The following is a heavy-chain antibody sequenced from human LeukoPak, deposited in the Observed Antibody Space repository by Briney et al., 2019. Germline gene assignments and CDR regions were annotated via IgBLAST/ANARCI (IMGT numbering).Heavy chain of an antibody. CDR2: IYPGDSDT. D-gene: IGHD2-8*01. V-gene: IGHV5-51*01. J-gene: IGHJ4*02. Sequence: GESLKISCKGSGYSFTSYWIGWVRQMPGKGLEWMGIIYPGDSDTRYSPSFQGQVTISADKSISTAYLQWSSLKASDTAMYYCARRVGYCTNGVCYSGGFDYWGQGTLVTVSS. CDR3: ARRVGYCTNGVCYSGGFDY. CDR1: GYSFTSYW.